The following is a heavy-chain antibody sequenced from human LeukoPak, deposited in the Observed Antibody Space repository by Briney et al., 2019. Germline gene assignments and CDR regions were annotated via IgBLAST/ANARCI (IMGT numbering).Heavy chain of an antibody. V-gene: IGHV1-69*13. J-gene: IGHJ6*02. Sequence: GASVKVSCKASGGTFSSYAISWVRQAPGQGLEWMGGIIPIFGTANYAQKFQGRVTITADESTSTAYMEPSSLRSEDTAVYYCATGPSYSNFYYGMDVWGQGTTVTVSS. D-gene: IGHD4-11*01. CDR3: ATGPSYSNFYYGMDV. CDR1: GGTFSSYA. CDR2: IIPIFGTA.